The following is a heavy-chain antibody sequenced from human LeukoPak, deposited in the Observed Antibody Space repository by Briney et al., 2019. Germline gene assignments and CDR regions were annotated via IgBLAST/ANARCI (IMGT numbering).Heavy chain of an antibody. Sequence: SVKVSCKASGGTFSSYAISWVRLAPGQGLEWMGRIIPILGIANYAQKFQGRVTITADKSTSTAYMELSSLRSEDTAVYYCARVAVAGYVDVHYYYYYGMDVWGQGTTVTVSS. CDR1: GGTFSSYA. J-gene: IGHJ6*02. CDR2: IIPILGIA. CDR3: ARVAVAGYVDVHYYYYYGMDV. V-gene: IGHV1-69*04. D-gene: IGHD6-19*01.